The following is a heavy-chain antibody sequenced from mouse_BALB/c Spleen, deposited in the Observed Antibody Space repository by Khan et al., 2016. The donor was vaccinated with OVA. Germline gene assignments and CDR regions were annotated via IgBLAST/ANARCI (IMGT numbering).Heavy chain of an antibody. Sequence: EVQLQESGPGLVKPSQSLSLTCTVTGYSITSDFAWNWFRQFPGNKLEWMGYISSTGSTSYSPSLKSRFSITRDTSKNQFFLHLNSVTTEDTATYYGARSLYYSDSYAMDYWGQGTSVTVSS. CDR3: ARSLYYSDSYAMDY. J-gene: IGHJ4*01. V-gene: IGHV3-2*02. CDR1: GYSITSDFA. D-gene: IGHD2-13*01. CDR2: ISSTGST.